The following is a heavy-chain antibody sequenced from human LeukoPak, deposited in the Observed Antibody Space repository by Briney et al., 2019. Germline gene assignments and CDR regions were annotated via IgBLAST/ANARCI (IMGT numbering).Heavy chain of an antibody. D-gene: IGHD1-14*01. CDR2: IIPIFGTA. CDR1: GGTFSSYA. J-gene: IGHJ3*02. V-gene: IGHV1-69*05. CDR3: AREKDITDAFDI. Sequence: SVKVSCKASGGTFSSYAISWVRQAPGQGLEWMGGIIPIFGTANYAQKFQGRVTITTGESTSTAYMELSSLRSEDTAVYYCAREKDITDAFDIWGQGTMVTVSS.